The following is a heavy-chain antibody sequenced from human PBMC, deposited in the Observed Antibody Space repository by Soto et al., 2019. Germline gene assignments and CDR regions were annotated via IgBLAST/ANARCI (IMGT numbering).Heavy chain of an antibody. D-gene: IGHD5-18*01. CDR2: ISSSSSTI. V-gene: IGHV3-48*01. Sequence: EVQLVESGGGLVQPGGSLRLSCAASGFTFSSYSMNWVRQAPGKGLEWVSYISSSSSTIYYADSVKVRFTISRDNAKNSLYLQMNSLRAEDTAVYYCARGYSYGFGPGGYFDYWGQGTLVTVSS. CDR1: GFTFSSYS. J-gene: IGHJ4*02. CDR3: ARGYSYGFGPGGYFDY.